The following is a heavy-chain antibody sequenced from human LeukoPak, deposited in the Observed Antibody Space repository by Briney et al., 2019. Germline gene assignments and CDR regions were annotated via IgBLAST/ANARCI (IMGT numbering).Heavy chain of an antibody. CDR2: INHSGST. CDR3: ARDCSGGSCYSYYCYGMDV. V-gene: IGHV4-34*01. Sequence: SETLSLTCAVYGGSFSGYYWSWIRQPPGKGLGWIGEINHSGSTNYNPSLKSRVTISVDTSKNQFSLKLSSVTAADTAVYYCARDCSGGSCYSYYCYGMDVWGQGTTVTVSS. CDR1: GGSFSGYY. J-gene: IGHJ6*02. D-gene: IGHD2-15*01.